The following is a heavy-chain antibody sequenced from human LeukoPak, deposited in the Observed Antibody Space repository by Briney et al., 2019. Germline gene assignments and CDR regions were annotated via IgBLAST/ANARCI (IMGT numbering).Heavy chain of an antibody. V-gene: IGHV4-59*01. CDR1: GASLEHYF. Sequence: SKTLSLTCTVSGASLEHYFWSWFRQPPGRGLEWIGSVFYSGSTAYSASLTKRLTISAYTSKNQFSLKLNSVTAADTAAYYCASHRRSHGSEYWGQGTLVTVSS. J-gene: IGHJ4*02. D-gene: IGHD3-10*01. CDR2: VFYSGST. CDR3: ASHRRSHGSEY.